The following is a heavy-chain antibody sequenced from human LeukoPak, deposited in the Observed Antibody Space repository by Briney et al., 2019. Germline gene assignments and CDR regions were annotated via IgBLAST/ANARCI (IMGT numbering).Heavy chain of an antibody. J-gene: IGHJ4*02. D-gene: IGHD3-10*01. CDR1: GGSFSGYY. CDR3: ARGTVTMVRGVIISYFDC. V-gene: IGHV4-34*01. Sequence: AEALSLTCAVYGGSFSGYYRRWIRQPPGKGLEWMGEINHSGSTNYNTSLKSRVTISVDTSKNQFSLSLSSVTGADTALYYCARGTVTMVRGVIISYFDCWGQGTLVTVSS. CDR2: INHSGST.